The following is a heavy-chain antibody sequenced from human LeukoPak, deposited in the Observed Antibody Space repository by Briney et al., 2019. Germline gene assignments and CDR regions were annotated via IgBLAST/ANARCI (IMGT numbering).Heavy chain of an antibody. CDR1: GYSFTSYW. CDR3: ARQRADGSGKLPIDY. CDR2: IYPGDSDT. J-gene: IGHJ4*02. Sequence: GESLKISCKGSGYSFTSYWIGWVRQMPGKGLEWVGIIYPGDSDTRYSPSFQGQVTISADKSISTAYLQWSSLKASDTAMYYCARQRADGSGKLPIDYWGQGTLVTVSS. V-gene: IGHV5-51*01. D-gene: IGHD3-10*01.